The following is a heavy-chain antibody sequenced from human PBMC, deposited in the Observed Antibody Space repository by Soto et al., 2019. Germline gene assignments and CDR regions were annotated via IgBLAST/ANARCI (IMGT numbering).Heavy chain of an antibody. CDR2: IPHDGDKK. J-gene: IGHJ6*02. CDR3: ARAEIVVVPAYYYYYGMDV. CDR1: RFTFPSYT. V-gene: IGHV3-30-3*01. D-gene: IGHD2-2*01. Sequence: GGSLILSCASNRFTFPSYTMNRVAQAPGKGLEWVAVIPHDGDKKYYADSVKGRFTISRDNAKKTVYLQMGSLRAEDMAVYYCARAEIVVVPAYYYYYGMDVWGQGT.